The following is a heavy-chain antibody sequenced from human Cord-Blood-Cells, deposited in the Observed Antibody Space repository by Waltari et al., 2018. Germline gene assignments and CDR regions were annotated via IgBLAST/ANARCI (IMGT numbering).Heavy chain of an antibody. CDR1: GFTFSRYW. J-gene: IGHJ4*02. D-gene: IGHD1-20*01. CDR3: WGNWNYFDY. V-gene: IGHV3-7*01. CDR2: IKQDGSEK. Sequence: EVQLVESGGGLVQPGGSLRLCCAASGFTFSRYWMSWVRQAPGKGLEWVANIKQDGSEKYYVDSVKGRFTISRDNAKNSLYLQMNSLRAEDTAVYYCWGNWNYFDYWGQGTLVTVSS.